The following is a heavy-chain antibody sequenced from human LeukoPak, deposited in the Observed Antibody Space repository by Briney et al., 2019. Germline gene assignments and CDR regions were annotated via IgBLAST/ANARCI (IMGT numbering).Heavy chain of an antibody. Sequence: GGSLRLSCAASGFTFSSYAMSWVRQAPGKGLEWVSAISGSGGSTYYADSVKGRFTISRDNSKNTLYLQMNSLRAEDTAVYYCAEDEHTGRYYYGMDVWGQGTTVTVSS. J-gene: IGHJ6*02. CDR3: AEDEHTGRYYYGMDV. CDR1: GFTFSSYA. D-gene: IGHD2-8*02. V-gene: IGHV3-23*01. CDR2: ISGSGGST.